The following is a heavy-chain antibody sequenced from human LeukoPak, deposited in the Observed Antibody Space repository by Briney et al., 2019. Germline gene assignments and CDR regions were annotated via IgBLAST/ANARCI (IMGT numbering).Heavy chain of an antibody. Sequence: GGSLRLSCAASGFTFSSYWMSWVRQAPGKGLEWVANIKQDGSEKYYVDSVKGRFSISRDNAKNSLYLQMNSLRADDTAVYYCARDMGSGWRPDAFDIWGQGTMVTVSS. CDR1: GFTFSSYW. J-gene: IGHJ3*02. V-gene: IGHV3-7*01. CDR3: ARDMGSGWRPDAFDI. CDR2: IKQDGSEK. D-gene: IGHD6-19*01.